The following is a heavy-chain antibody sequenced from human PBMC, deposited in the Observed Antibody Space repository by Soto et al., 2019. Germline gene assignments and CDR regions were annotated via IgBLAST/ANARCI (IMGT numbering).Heavy chain of an antibody. V-gene: IGHV4-4*02. Sequence: SETLSLTCDVSGGSIISNHWWTCVRQAPGKGLEWICEIFHRGSAHHNPSLKSRVTLSVDKSKNQISLNLTSVTAADTAVYFCARKNCPSPVAYLFDIWGLGTLVTVSS. J-gene: IGHJ4*02. CDR3: ARKNCPSPVAYLFDI. D-gene: IGHD2-8*01. CDR1: GGSIISNHW. CDR2: IFHRGSA.